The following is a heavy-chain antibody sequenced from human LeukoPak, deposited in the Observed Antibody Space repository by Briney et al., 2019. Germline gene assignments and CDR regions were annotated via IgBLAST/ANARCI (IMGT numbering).Heavy chain of an antibody. CDR2: IYYSGST. Sequence: PSETLSLTCTVSGGSINTYYWSWIRQPPGKGLEWNGYIYYSGSTNYNPSLKSRVTISIDTSKNQFSLKVSSVTAADTAVYYCARDRYSGSYMYYYYYMDVWGKGTTVTVSS. D-gene: IGHD1-26*01. V-gene: IGHV4-59*01. CDR3: ARDRYSGSYMYYYYYMDV. J-gene: IGHJ6*03. CDR1: GGSINTYY.